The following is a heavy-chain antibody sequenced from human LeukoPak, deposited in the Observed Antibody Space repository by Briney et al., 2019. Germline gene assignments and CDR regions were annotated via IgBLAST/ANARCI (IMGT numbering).Heavy chain of an antibody. CDR2: IYHSGST. CDR3: ARDGSGFDY. V-gene: IGHV4-59*12. CDR1: GGSISSYY. D-gene: IGHD3-10*01. J-gene: IGHJ4*02. Sequence: SETLSLTCTVSGGSISSYYWSWIRQPPGKGLEWIGYIYHSGSTYYNPSLKSRVTISVDRSKNQFSLKLSSVTAADTAVYYCARDGSGFDYWGQGTLVTVSS.